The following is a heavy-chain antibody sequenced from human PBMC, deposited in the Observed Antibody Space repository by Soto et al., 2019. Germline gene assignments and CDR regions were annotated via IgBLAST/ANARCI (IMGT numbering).Heavy chain of an antibody. Sequence: PSEILSLTCTVSGGSISSGDYYWSWIRQPPGKGLEWIGYIYYSGSTYYNPSLKSRVTISVDTSKNQFSLKLSSVTAADTAVYYCARDVGYDFWSGFNWFDPWGQGTLVTVSS. V-gene: IGHV4-30-4*01. D-gene: IGHD3-3*01. CDR1: GGSISSGDYY. CDR2: IYYSGST. CDR3: ARDVGYDFWSGFNWFDP. J-gene: IGHJ5*02.